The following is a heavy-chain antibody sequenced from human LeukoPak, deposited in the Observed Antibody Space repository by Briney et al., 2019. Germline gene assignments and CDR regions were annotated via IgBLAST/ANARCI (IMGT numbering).Heavy chain of an antibody. Sequence: GGSLRLSCAASGFTFSSYTINWVRQAPGKGLEWVSSISSSSSYIYYADSVKGRFTISRDNAKNTLSLEMNSLRAEDTAVYYCASGAYTQGRMIDFWGQGTLVTVSS. D-gene: IGHD5-18*01. CDR3: ASGAYTQGRMIDF. CDR1: GFTFSSYT. V-gene: IGHV3-21*01. J-gene: IGHJ4*02. CDR2: ISSSSSYI.